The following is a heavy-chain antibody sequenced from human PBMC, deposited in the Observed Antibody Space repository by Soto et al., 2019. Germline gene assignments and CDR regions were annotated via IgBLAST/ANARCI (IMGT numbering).Heavy chain of an antibody. V-gene: IGHV3-53*01. CDR2: ISRSGSST. CDR1: GFTVSANY. CDR3: AKDPNGDYVGGFEM. J-gene: IGHJ3*02. D-gene: IGHD4-17*01. Sequence: GGSLRLSCAASGFTVSANYMTWVRQASGKGLEWVSGISRSGSSTYYADSVRGRFTISRDNSKNTLSLQMNSLRAEDTALYWCAKDPNGDYVGGFEMWGQGTKVTVPS.